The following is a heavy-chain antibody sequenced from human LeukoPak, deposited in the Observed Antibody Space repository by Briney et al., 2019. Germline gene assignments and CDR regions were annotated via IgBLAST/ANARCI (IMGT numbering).Heavy chain of an antibody. V-gene: IGHV3-7*01. J-gene: IGHJ6*03. CDR3: ARASYGSGSYSYYYYYYMDV. D-gene: IGHD3-10*01. CDR2: IKQDGSEK. CDR1: GFTFSNYW. Sequence: GGSLRLSCAASGFTFSNYWMSWARQAPGKGLEWVANIKQDGSEKYYVDSVKGRFTISRDNAKNSLYLQMNSLRAEDTAVYYCARASYGSGSYSYYYYYYMDVWGKGTTVTVSS.